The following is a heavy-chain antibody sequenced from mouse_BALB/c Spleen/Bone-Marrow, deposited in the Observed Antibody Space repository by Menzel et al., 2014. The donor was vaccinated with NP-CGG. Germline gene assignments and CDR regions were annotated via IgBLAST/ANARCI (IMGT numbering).Heavy chain of an antibody. CDR2: IWAGGST. CDR1: GFSLTSYG. V-gene: IGHV2-9*02. CDR3: ARDGVYGSHYYAMDY. J-gene: IGHJ4*01. D-gene: IGHD1-1*02. Sequence: VQLVESGPGLVAPSQSLSTTCTVSGFSLTSYGVHWVRQPPGKGLEWLGVIWAGGSTNYNSALMSRLSISKDNSKSQVFLKMNSLQTDDTAMYYCARDGVYGSHYYAMDYWGQGTSVTVSS.